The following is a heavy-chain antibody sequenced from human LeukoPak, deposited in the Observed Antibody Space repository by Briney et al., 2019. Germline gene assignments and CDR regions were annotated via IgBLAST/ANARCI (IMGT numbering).Heavy chain of an antibody. CDR3: ARVITVRGVIFDY. CDR2: INHSGNT. CDR1: GGSFSAYY. D-gene: IGHD3-16*01. Sequence: SETLSLTCAVYGGSFSAYYWSWIRQPPGKGLEWIGEINHSGNTNYNPSLKSRVTISIDTSKNHFSLKLSSVTAADTAVYYCARVITVRGVIFDYWGQGTLVTVSS. V-gene: IGHV4-34*01. J-gene: IGHJ4*02.